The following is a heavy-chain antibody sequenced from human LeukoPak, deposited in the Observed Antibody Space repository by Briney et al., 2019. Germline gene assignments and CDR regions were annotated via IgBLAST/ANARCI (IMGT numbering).Heavy chain of an antibody. D-gene: IGHD6-19*01. Sequence: ASVKVSCKASGYIFTSYAMHWVRQAPGQRLEWMGWVNTGNGNTKYSQKFQGRVTITRGTSASTAYMELSSLRSEDTAVYYCARGPVAVAGLDVGDCWGQGTLVTVSS. CDR3: ARGPVAVAGLDVGDC. J-gene: IGHJ4*02. CDR2: VNTGNGNT. CDR1: GYIFTSYA. V-gene: IGHV1-3*04.